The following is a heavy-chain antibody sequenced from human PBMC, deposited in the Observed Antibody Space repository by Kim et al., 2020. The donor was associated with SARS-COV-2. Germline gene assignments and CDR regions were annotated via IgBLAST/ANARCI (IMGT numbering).Heavy chain of an antibody. D-gene: IGHD5-18*01. V-gene: IGHV3-21*01. J-gene: IGHJ4*02. Sequence: GGSLRLSCAASGFTFSSYSMNWVRQAPGKGLEWVSSISSSSSYIYYADSVKGRFTISRDNAKNSLYLQMNSLRAEDTAVYYCARSVLHQGYSYGPGDYWGQGTLVTVSS. CDR3: ARSVLHQGYSYGPGDY. CDR2: ISSSSSYI. CDR1: GFTFSSYS.